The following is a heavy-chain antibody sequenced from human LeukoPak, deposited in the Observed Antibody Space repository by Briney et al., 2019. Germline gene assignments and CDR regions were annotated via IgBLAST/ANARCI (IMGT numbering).Heavy chain of an antibody. V-gene: IGHV4-39*07. CDR3: ARESRQKSYMTLYDYVWGTYRGLDY. CDR1: GGSISSSSYY. Sequence: SETLSLTCTVSGGSISSSSYYWGWIRQPPGKGLEWIGSIYYSGSTNYNPSLKSRVTMSVDTSKNQVSLKLSSVTAADTAVYYCARESRQKSYMTLYDYVWGTYRGLDYWGQGTLVTVSS. D-gene: IGHD3-16*02. J-gene: IGHJ4*02. CDR2: IYYSGST.